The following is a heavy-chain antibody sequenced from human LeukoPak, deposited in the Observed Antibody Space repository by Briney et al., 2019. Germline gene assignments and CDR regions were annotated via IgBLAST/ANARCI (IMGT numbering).Heavy chain of an antibody. CDR1: GFTFSSYW. D-gene: IGHD4-23*01. J-gene: IGHJ3*01. CDR3: ARLRYPQTPNAFDV. V-gene: IGHV3-7*03. Sequence: GGSLRLSCAASGFTFSSYWMSWVRQAPGKGLEWVANIKQDGSEKYYVDSVKGRFTISRDNAKNSLYLQMNSLRAEDTAVYYCARLRYPQTPNAFDVWGQGTMVTVSS. CDR2: IKQDGSEK.